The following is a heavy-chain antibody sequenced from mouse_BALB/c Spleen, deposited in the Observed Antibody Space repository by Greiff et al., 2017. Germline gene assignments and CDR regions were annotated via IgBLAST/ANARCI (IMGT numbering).Heavy chain of an antibody. CDR2: IRNKANGYTT. CDR3: ARGIYYDYEGFAY. V-gene: IGHV7-3*02. Sequence: EVKLMESGGGLVQPGGSLRLSCATSEFTFTDYYMSWVRQPPGKALEWLGFIRNKANGYTTEYSASVKGRFTISRDNSQSILYLQMNTLRAEDSATYYCARGIYYDYEGFAYWGQGTLVTVSA. J-gene: IGHJ3*01. D-gene: IGHD2-4*01. CDR1: EFTFTDYY.